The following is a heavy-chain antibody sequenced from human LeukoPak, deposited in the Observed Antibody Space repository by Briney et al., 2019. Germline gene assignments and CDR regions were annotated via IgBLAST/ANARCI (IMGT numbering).Heavy chain of an antibody. Sequence: GSLRLSCAASGFTFSSYSMNWVRQAPGKGLEWIGEINHSGSTNYNPSLKSRVTILVDTSKNQFSLKLSSVTAADTAVYYCARSLATYSSSWPHYFDYWGQGTLVTVSS. D-gene: IGHD6-13*01. CDR1: GFTFSSYS. CDR3: ARSLATYSSSWPHYFDY. CDR2: INHSGST. J-gene: IGHJ4*02. V-gene: IGHV4-34*01.